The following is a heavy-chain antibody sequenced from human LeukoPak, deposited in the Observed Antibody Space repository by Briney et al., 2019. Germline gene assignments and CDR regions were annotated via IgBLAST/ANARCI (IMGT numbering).Heavy chain of an antibody. J-gene: IGHJ4*02. D-gene: IGHD5-12*01. CDR1: GFTFSSYW. CDR3: ARRGSGYDLVGYFDY. CDR2: IKQDGSEK. Sequence: PGGSLRLSCAASGFTFSSYWMSWVRQAPGKGLEWVANIKQDGSEKNYVDSVKGRFTISRDNAKNSLYLQMNSLRAEDTAVYYCARRGSGYDLVGYFDYWGQGTLVTVSS. V-gene: IGHV3-7*01.